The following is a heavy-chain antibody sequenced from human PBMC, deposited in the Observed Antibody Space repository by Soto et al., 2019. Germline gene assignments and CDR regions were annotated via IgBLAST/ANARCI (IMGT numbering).Heavy chain of an antibody. D-gene: IGHD2-21*02. V-gene: IGHV1-18*01. J-gene: IGHJ6*02. Sequence: QVQLVQSGAEVKKPGASVKVSCRASGYTFSSYGISWVRQAPGQGLEWMGWISAYNGNTNYAQKLQGRVTMTTDTSTSTAYXEXXXLRSDDTAVYYCASSYCGGDCSVLYYYYGMDVWGQGTTVTVSS. CDR2: ISAYNGNT. CDR1: GYTFSSYG. CDR3: ASSYCGGDCSVLYYYYGMDV.